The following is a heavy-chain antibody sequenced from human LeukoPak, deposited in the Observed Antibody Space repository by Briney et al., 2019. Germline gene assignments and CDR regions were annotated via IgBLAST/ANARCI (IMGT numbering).Heavy chain of an antibody. CDR1: GGSVSSYY. CDR3: ARAQPAQYCNSTSCYAAFDI. CDR2: FYNTGST. Sequence: PSETLSLTCTVSGGSVSSYYWSWIRQPPGKGLEWIGYFYNTGSTYSNPSLKSRVSISLDTSKNQFSLNLRSVTAADAAVYYCARAQPAQYCNSTSCYAAFDIWGQGTMVAVSS. D-gene: IGHD2-2*01. V-gene: IGHV4-59*02. J-gene: IGHJ3*02.